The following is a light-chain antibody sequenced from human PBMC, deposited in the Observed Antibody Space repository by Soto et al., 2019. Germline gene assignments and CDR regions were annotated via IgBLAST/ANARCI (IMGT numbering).Light chain of an antibody. Sequence: IQLTQSPSSLSASVGDRVTITCRASQGISSYLAWYQQKPGKAPKLLIYAASTLQSGVPSRFSGSGSGTDFTLTISSLQPEDFATYHCQQLDSYPRTFGRGTKLEIK. V-gene: IGKV1-9*01. J-gene: IGKJ2*01. CDR3: QQLDSYPRT. CDR1: QGISSY. CDR2: AAS.